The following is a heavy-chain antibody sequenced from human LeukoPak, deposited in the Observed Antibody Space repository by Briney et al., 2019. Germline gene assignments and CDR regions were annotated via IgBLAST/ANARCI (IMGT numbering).Heavy chain of an antibody. J-gene: IGHJ4*02. CDR1: GFIFSNYA. D-gene: IGHD3-22*01. CDR2: INHSGST. Sequence: GSLRLSCAASGFIFSNYAMSWIRQPPGKGLEWIGEINHSGSTNYNPSLKSRVTISVDTSKNQFSLKLSSVTAADTAVYYCARSGARSGYVSYWGQGTLVTVSS. V-gene: IGHV4-34*01. CDR3: ARSGARSGYVSY.